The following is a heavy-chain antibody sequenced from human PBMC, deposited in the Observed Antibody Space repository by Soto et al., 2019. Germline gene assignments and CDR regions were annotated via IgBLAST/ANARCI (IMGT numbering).Heavy chain of an antibody. CDR3: ARRGDYGDSD. Sequence: PSETLSLTCAVSGASVSSGHWWTWVRQPPGKGLEWIGEISHIETTNYNPSLRSRVTISVDKPRNQFSLKLTSATAADTAVYYCARRGDYGDSDWAQGTLVTVSS. V-gene: IGHV4-4*02. CDR2: ISHIETT. CDR1: GASVSSGHW. D-gene: IGHD4-17*01. J-gene: IGHJ4*02.